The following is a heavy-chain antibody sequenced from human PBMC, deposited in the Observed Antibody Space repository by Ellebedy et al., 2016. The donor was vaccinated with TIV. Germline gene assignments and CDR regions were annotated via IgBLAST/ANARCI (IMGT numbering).Heavy chain of an antibody. CDR2: ISYDGSNK. Sequence: PGGSLRLSCAASGFTFSSYAMHWVRQAPGKGLEWVAVISYDGSNKYYADSVTGRFTISRDNSKNTLYLQMNSLRAEDMAVYYCARDVDPLIAARLYYYCGMDVWGQGTTVTVSS. J-gene: IGHJ6*02. CDR3: ARDVDPLIAARLYYYCGMDV. D-gene: IGHD6-6*01. CDR1: GFTFSSYA. V-gene: IGHV3-30-3*01.